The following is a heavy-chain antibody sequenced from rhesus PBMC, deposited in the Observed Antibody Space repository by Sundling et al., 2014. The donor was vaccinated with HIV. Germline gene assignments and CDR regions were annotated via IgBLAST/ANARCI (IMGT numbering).Heavy chain of an antibody. CDR2: IYGSGDTT. J-gene: IGHJ1*01. Sequence: QVQLQESGPGLVKPSETLSLTCAVSGGSISDSYYWSWIRQPPGKGLEWIGYIYGSGDTTYYNPSLKSRVTISTDTSKNQFSLNLSSVTAADTAVYYCARSMVRWNEYFEFWGQGALVTVSS. D-gene: IGHD4-17*01. CDR1: GGSISDSYY. V-gene: IGHV4-106*01. CDR3: ARSMVRWNEYFEF.